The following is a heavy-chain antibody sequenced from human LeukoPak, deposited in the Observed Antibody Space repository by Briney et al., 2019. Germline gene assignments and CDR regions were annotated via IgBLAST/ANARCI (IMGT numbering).Heavy chain of an antibody. CDR2: IKQDGSEK. Sequence: GGSLRLSCAASGFTFSSYWMSWVRQAPGKGLEWVANIKQDGSEKYYVDSVKGRFTISRDNAKNSLYLQMNSLRAEDTAVYYCARDYSSGWFSFDYWGQGTLVTVSS. D-gene: IGHD6-19*01. CDR1: GFTFSSYW. V-gene: IGHV3-7*01. CDR3: ARDYSSGWFSFDY. J-gene: IGHJ4*02.